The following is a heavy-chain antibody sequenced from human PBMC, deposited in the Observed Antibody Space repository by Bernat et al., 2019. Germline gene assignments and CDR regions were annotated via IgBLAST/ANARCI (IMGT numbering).Heavy chain of an antibody. CDR2: IWYDGSNQ. CDR1: GFTFSSFG. D-gene: IGHD3-22*01. Sequence: QVQLVESGGGVVQPGRSLRLSCAASGFTFSSFGMHWVRQAPGKGLEWLAVIWYDGSNQYYADSVKGQFTISRDNSKNTLYLQMNSLRAEDTAVYYCARDRGTEVVFGKGGALDIWGQGTTVTVSS. CDR3: ARDRGTEVVFGKGGALDI. V-gene: IGHV3-33*01. J-gene: IGHJ3*02.